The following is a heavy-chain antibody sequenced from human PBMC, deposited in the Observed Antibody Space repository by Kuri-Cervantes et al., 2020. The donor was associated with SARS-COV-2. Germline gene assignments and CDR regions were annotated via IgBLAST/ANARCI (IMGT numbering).Heavy chain of an antibody. Sequence: SVKVSCKASGFTFTSSAMQWVRQARGQRLGWIGWIVVGSGNTNYAQKFQGRVTMTRDTSTSTVYMELSSLRSEDTAVYYCARTPTVTTYYFDYWGQGTLVTVSS. D-gene: IGHD4-17*01. CDR2: IVVGSGNT. V-gene: IGHV1-58*02. CDR3: ARTPTVTTYYFDY. CDR1: GFTFTSSA. J-gene: IGHJ4*02.